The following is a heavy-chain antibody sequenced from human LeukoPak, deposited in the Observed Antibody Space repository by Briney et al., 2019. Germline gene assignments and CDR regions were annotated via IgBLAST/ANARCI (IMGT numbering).Heavy chain of an antibody. D-gene: IGHD6-19*01. CDR3: ARESSSNWFDP. V-gene: IGHV3-66*01. J-gene: IGHJ5*02. Sequence: PGGSLRLSCAASGFTVSSNYMNWVRQAPGKGLEWVSVLYSGGSTYYADSVKGRFTISRDNSKNTVYLQMNSLRAEDTAVYYCARESSSNWFDPWGQGTLVTVSS. CDR1: GFTVSSNY. CDR2: LYSGGST.